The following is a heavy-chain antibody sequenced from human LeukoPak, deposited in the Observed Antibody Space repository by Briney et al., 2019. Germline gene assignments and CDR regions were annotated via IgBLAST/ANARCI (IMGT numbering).Heavy chain of an antibody. Sequence: SETLSLTCAVSGYSISNHYYWGWIRQPPGKGREWIGSYYHTGSSYYNPSLQSRVAISIDTSKNQFSLELASVTAADTAVYYCASVTRSMSRFFDLWGRGTLVIVSS. CDR2: YYHTGSS. V-gene: IGHV4-38-2*01. CDR1: GYSISNHYY. D-gene: IGHD4-17*01. J-gene: IGHJ2*01. CDR3: ASVTRSMSRFFDL.